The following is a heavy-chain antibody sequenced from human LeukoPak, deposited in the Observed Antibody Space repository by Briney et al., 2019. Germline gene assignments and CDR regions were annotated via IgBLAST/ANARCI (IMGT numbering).Heavy chain of an antibody. CDR1: GFTFSDYS. CDR2: VSNDGSSR. J-gene: IGHJ4*02. Sequence: AGGSLRLSCAASGFTFSDYSIDWVRQAPGKGLEWVALVSNDGSSRYYADSVKGRFTISTDNSKSTLYLQMNSLRAEDTAVYYCAREDLSTKFGDLPSHFDYWGQGTLVTVSS. CDR3: AREDLSTKFGDLPSHFDY. D-gene: IGHD3-10*02. V-gene: IGHV3-30-3*01.